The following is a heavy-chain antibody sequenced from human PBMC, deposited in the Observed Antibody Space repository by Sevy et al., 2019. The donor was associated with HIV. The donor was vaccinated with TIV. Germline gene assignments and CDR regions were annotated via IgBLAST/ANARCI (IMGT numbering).Heavy chain of an antibody. CDR2: IRSKAGGGTT. CDR1: GFTFSNAW. Sequence: GGCLRLSCAASGFTFSNAWMSWVRQSPGKGLEWVGHIRSKAGGGTTDYATIVKGKFTISRDDSRDILYLQLNSLETEDTAVYYCTTDHRRDGIVVVPFEYWGQGTLVTVSS. J-gene: IGHJ4*02. D-gene: IGHD2-15*01. V-gene: IGHV3-15*01. CDR3: TTDHRRDGIVVVPFEY.